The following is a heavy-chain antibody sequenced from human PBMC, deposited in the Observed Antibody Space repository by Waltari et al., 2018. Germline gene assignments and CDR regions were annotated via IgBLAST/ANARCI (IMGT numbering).Heavy chain of an antibody. Sequence: QVHLRESGPGLVKPSETLSLTCTVSGGSLSNFYWTWIRQSPGQGLEWICYVYNDDDTKYNPSLRSRASILLVRSKRQFSLNLSSVAAADSGVYYFAREERWLGKTYYFDHWGQGAPVIVSS. J-gene: IGHJ4*02. CDR2: VYNDDDT. D-gene: IGHD6-19*01. V-gene: IGHV4-59*01. CDR3: AREERWLGKTYYFDH. CDR1: GGSLSNFY.